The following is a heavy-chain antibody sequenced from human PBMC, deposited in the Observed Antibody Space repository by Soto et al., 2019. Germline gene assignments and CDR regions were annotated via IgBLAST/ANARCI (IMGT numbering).Heavy chain of an antibody. D-gene: IGHD6-13*01. CDR1: GFTFSTYA. V-gene: IGHV3-23*01. Sequence: GGSLRLSXAASGFTFSTYAMSWVRQAPGKGLEWVSGISGSGNSTYYADSVKGRFTISRDNSKNTLHLQMNSLRAEDTAVYYCAKDGGIAGAVEYFQHWGQGTLVTVSS. J-gene: IGHJ1*01. CDR3: AKDGGIAGAVEYFQH. CDR2: ISGSGNST.